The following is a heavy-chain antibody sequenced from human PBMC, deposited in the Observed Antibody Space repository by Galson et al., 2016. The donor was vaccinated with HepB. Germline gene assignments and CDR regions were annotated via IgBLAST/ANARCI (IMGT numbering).Heavy chain of an antibody. J-gene: IGHJ4*02. V-gene: IGHV1-3*04. Sequence: SVKVSCKASGYTFTSYALLWVRQAPGQRPEWMGWINIGNGRTIYSQNFRGRITLTRDTTASTAYMDLSSLRSADTAVYYCARGGWSFDYWGQGTLITVSS. CDR1: GYTFTSYA. CDR3: ARGGWSFDY. D-gene: IGHD6-19*01. CDR2: INIGNGRT.